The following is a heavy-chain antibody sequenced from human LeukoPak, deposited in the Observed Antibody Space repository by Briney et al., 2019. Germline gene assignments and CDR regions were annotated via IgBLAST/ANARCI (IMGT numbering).Heavy chain of an antibody. Sequence: PGGSLRLSCAASGFTFSSYEMNWVRQAPGKGLEWVSYISSSGSTIYYADSVKGRFTISRDNSKNTLYLQMNSLRVEDTAIYYCAKDLLKTYGSGSYYKGGYYFEHWGQGTPVTVSS. D-gene: IGHD3-10*01. J-gene: IGHJ4*02. CDR1: GFTFSSYE. V-gene: IGHV3-48*03. CDR2: ISSSGSTI. CDR3: AKDLLKTYGSGSYYKGGYYFEH.